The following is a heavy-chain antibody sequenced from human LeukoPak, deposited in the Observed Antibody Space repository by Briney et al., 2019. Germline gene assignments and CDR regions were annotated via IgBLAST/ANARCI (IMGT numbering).Heavy chain of an antibody. CDR1: GFTFSNYG. Sequence: GGSLRLSCAASGFTFSNYGIHWVRQAPGKGLEWVAFIRYDGGNKYYADSVKGRFTISRDDSKNMLYLQMNSLRAEDTAVYYCAKEPRYSGSYYEPFYYFDYWGQGTLVTVSS. CDR3: AKEPRYSGSYYEPFYYFDY. J-gene: IGHJ4*02. D-gene: IGHD1-26*01. CDR2: IRYDGGNK. V-gene: IGHV3-30*02.